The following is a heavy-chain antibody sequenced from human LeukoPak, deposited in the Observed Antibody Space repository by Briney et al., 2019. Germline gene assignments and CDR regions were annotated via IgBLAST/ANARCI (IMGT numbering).Heavy chain of an antibody. CDR3: AKRLQFDP. CDR1: GFTVSSYA. J-gene: IGHJ5*02. V-gene: IGHV3-23*01. CDR2: ISASCGST. Sequence: PGGSLRLSCAASGFTVSSYAMIWVRQAPGKGLAWVSTISASCGSTYYADSVKGRFTISRDNSKNTLYLQMNSLRAEDTAVYYCAKRLQFDPWGQGTLVTVSS.